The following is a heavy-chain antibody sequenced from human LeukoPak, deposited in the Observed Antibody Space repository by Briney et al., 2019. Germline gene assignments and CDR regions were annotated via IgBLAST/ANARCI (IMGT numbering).Heavy chain of an antibody. Sequence: GASVKVSCKASGYTFTSYDINWVRQATGQGLEWMGRINPNSGGTNYAQKFQGRVTMTRDTSISTAYMELSRLRSDDTAVYYCARTSRITGTLYWFDPWGQGTLVTVSS. D-gene: IGHD1-7*01. CDR1: GYTFTSYD. V-gene: IGHV1-2*06. CDR2: INPNSGGT. J-gene: IGHJ5*02. CDR3: ARTSRITGTLYWFDP.